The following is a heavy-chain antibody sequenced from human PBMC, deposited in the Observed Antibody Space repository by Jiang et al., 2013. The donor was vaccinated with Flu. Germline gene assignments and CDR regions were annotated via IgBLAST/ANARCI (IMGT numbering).Heavy chain of an antibody. Sequence: LKPSETLSLTCAVYGGSFSGYYWSWIRQPPGKGLEWIGEINHSGSTNYNPSLKSRVTISVDTSKNQFSLKLSSVTAADTAVYYCARGYSSGWYDYWGQGTLVTVSS. CDR1: GGSFSGYY. J-gene: IGHJ4*02. V-gene: IGHV4-34*01. CDR3: ARGYSSGWYDY. D-gene: IGHD6-19*01. CDR2: INHSGST.